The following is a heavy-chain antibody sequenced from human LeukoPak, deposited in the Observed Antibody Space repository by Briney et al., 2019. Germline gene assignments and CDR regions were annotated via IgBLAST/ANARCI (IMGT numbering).Heavy chain of an antibody. CDR2: ISGSGGST. Sequence: GGSLRLSCAASGFTFSSYAMSWVRQAPGKGLEWVSAISGSGGSTYYADSVKGRFTISRDNSKNTLYLQMNSLRAEDTAVYYCAGSWYVRYYFDYWGQGTLVTVSS. V-gene: IGHV3-23*01. CDR1: GFTFSSYA. J-gene: IGHJ4*02. CDR3: AGSWYVRYYFDY. D-gene: IGHD6-13*01.